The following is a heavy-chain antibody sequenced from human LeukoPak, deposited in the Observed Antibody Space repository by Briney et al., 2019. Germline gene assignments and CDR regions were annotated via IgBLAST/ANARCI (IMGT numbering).Heavy chain of an antibody. CDR1: GFTFSSYS. J-gene: IGHJ4*02. Sequence: GGSLRLSCAASGFTFSSYSMNWVRQAPGKGLEWVSSISSSSSYIYYADSVKGRLTISRDNAKNSLYLQMNSLRAEDTAVYYCARGTAGGVINWGIDYWGQGTLVTVSS. V-gene: IGHV3-21*01. CDR3: ARGTAGGVINWGIDY. D-gene: IGHD3-16*02. CDR2: ISSSSSYI.